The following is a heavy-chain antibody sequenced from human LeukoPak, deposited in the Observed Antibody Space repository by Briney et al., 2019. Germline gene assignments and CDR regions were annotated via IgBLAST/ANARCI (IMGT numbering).Heavy chain of an antibody. V-gene: IGHV4-31*03. Sequence: PSETLSLTCTVSGGSISSGGYYWGWIRQHPGKGLEWIGYIYYSGSTYYNPSLKSRVTISVDTSKNQFSLKLSSVTAADTAVYYCARDLRAKRHGAFDIWGQGTMVTVSS. CDR1: GGSISSGGYY. J-gene: IGHJ3*02. CDR3: ARDLRAKRHGAFDI. CDR2: IYYSGST.